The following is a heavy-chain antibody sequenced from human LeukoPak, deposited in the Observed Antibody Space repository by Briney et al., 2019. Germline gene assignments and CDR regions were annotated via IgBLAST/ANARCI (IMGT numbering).Heavy chain of an antibody. Sequence: SETLSLTCTVSGGSINSSRFYRGWIRQPPGKGLEWIGTISYSGSALYNPSLKSRVTISVDTSKNQFSLKLSSVTAADTAVYYCARSYDSSGYYYVYWGQGTLVTVSS. CDR3: ARSYDSSGYYYVY. D-gene: IGHD3-22*01. J-gene: IGHJ4*02. CDR1: GGSINSSRFY. CDR2: ISYSGSA. V-gene: IGHV4-39*07.